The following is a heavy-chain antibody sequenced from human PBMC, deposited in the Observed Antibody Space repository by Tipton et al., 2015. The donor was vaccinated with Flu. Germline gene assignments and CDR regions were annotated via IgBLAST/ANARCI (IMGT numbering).Heavy chain of an antibody. CDR2: TYYRSKWSN. V-gene: IGHV6-1*01. Sequence: LVKPTQTLSLTCAISGDSVSSNSAAWNWFRQSPSRGLEWLGRTYYRSKWSNDYAVSVKSRITINSGTSKNQFSLQLNSVTPEDTAVYYCARWKAETKIFDYWGQGTLVTVSS. CDR1: GDSVSSNSAA. J-gene: IGHJ4*02. D-gene: IGHD1-7*01. CDR3: ARWKAETKIFDY.